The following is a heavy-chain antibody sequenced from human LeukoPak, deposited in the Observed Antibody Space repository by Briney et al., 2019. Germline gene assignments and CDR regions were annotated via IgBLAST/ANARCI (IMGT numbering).Heavy chain of an antibody. CDR2: IKQDGSEK. D-gene: IGHD1-26*01. J-gene: IGHJ4*02. CDR3: AARSSGNPYF. V-gene: IGHV3-7*03. Sequence: GGSLRLSCTASGLTLSNYWMIWVRQALGKGLQWVAKIKQDGSEKYYVDSVKGRFTISRDNAENSLYLQMNCLRVEDTAVYYCAARSSGNPYFWGQGTLVTVSS. CDR1: GLTLSNYW.